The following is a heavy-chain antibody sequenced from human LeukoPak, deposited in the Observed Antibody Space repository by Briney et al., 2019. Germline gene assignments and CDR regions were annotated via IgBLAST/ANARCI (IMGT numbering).Heavy chain of an antibody. V-gene: IGHV4-59*01. CDR2: IYYSGST. CDR3: ARAKSRTMIVSAFFDI. CDR1: GGSISSYY. Sequence: PSETLSLTCTVSGGSISSYYWSWIRQPPGKGLEWIGYIYYSGSTNYNPSLKSRVTISVDTSKNQFSLKLSSVTAADTAVYYCARAKSRTMIVSAFFDIWGQGTMVTVSS. D-gene: IGHD3-22*01. J-gene: IGHJ3*02.